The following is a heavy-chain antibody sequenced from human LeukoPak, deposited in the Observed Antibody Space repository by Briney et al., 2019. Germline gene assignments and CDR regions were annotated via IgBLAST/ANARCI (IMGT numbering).Heavy chain of an antibody. CDR1: GFTFSSYS. J-gene: IGHJ3*02. D-gene: IGHD2-2*01. CDR2: ISSSSSYI. CDR3: ARDRDGMPDAFDI. V-gene: IGHV3-21*01. Sequence: GGSLRLSCAASGFTFSSYSMNWVRQAPGKGLEWVSSISSSSSYIYYADSVKGRFTISGDNAKNSLYLQMNSLRAEDTAVYYCARDRDGMPDAFDIWGQGTMVTVSS.